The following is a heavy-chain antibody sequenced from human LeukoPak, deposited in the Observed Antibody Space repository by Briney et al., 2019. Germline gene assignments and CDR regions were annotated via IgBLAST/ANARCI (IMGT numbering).Heavy chain of an antibody. V-gene: IGHV3-30*19. Sequence: GGTLRLSCAASGFTFSSYGMHWVRQAPGKGLEWVAVISYDGSNKYYADSVKGRFTISRDNSKNTLYLQMNSLRAEDTAVYYCAKDQLNFDYWGQGTLVTVSS. CDR1: GFTFSSYG. CDR3: AKDQLNFDY. J-gene: IGHJ4*02. D-gene: IGHD1-1*01. CDR2: ISYDGSNK.